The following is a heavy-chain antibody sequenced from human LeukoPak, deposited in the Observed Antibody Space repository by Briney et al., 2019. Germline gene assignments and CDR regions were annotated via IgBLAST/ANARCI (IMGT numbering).Heavy chain of an antibody. J-gene: IGHJ4*02. CDR2: INNDGSIT. V-gene: IGHV3-74*01. CDR1: GFTFSSYA. CDR3: ARWGTVTSEDY. Sequence: PGGSLRLSCAASGFTFSSYAMSWVRQAPGKGLVWVSRINNDGSITNYADSVKGRFTISRDNAKNSLYLQMNSLRAEDTAVYYCARWGTVTSEDYWGQGTLVTVSS. D-gene: IGHD4-11*01.